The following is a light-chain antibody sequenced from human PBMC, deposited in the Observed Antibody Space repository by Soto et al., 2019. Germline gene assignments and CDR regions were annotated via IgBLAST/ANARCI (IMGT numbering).Light chain of an antibody. Sequence: DIQMTQSPSSVSASVGDRVTITCRASQDINSWLAWYQQKPGLAPKLLIYKASSLQGGVPSRFSGSRSGTDFTLTISSLQPEDFATYYCQHYNSYSEAFGQGTKVELK. V-gene: IGKV1D-16*01. CDR2: KAS. CDR1: QDINSW. J-gene: IGKJ1*01. CDR3: QHYNSYSEA.